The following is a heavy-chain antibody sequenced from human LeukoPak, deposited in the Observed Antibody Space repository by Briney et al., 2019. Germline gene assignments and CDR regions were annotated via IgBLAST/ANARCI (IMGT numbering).Heavy chain of an antibody. D-gene: IGHD4-11*01. CDR3: ARDRVYSSGYDAFDI. CDR1: GYTFTGYY. CDR2: INPDSGGT. V-gene: IGHV1-2*02. J-gene: IGHJ3*02. Sequence: ASVKVSCKASGYTFTGYYMHWVRQAPGHGLEGMGWINPDSGGTNYAQKFQGRVTMTRDTSISTAYMELSRLRSDDTAVYYCARDRVYSSGYDAFDIWGQGTMVTVSS.